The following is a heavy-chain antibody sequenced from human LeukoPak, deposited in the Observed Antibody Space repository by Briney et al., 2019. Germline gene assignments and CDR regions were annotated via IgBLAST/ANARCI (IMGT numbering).Heavy chain of an antibody. V-gene: IGHV4-59*01. CDR2: IYYSGST. Sequence: SETLSLTCTVAGGSISSYYWSWIRQPPGKALDWIGYIYYSGSTNYNPSLKSRVTISVDTSKNQFSLKLSSVTAADTAVYYCARYTAMVAFHAHGFDIWGKGTMVTVS. D-gene: IGHD5-18*01. CDR1: GGSISSYY. J-gene: IGHJ3*02. CDR3: ARYTAMVAFHAHGFDI.